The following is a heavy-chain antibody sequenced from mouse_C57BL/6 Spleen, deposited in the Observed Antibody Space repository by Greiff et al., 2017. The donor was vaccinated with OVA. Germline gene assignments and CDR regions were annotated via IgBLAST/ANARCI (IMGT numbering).Heavy chain of an antibody. Sequence: QVQLKQPGAELVKPGASVKLSCKASGYTFTSYWMHWVKQRPGQGLEWIGMIHPTNGSTNYNEKFKGKSTLTVDKSSSTAYTQLSSLTSEDSAVYYGWGYGYGMNYDAMDYWGQGTTVTVSS. D-gene: IGHD2-2*01. J-gene: IGHJ4*01. V-gene: IGHV1-64*01. CDR2: IHPTNGST. CDR3: WGYGYGMNYDAMDY. CDR1: GYTFTSYW.